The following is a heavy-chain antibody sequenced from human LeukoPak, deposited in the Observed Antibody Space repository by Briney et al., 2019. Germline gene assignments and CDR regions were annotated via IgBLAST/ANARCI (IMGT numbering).Heavy chain of an antibody. CDR1: GFTFSHYW. CDR2: ISNRGNTI. D-gene: IGHD5-12*01. CDR3: ARAENTGYDPLLSYYYYYMDV. Sequence: GGSLRLSCSGSGFTFSHYWVHWVRQVSGKGLEWVSYISNRGNTIYYADSVKGRFTISRDDAKNSLYLQMNSLRAEDTAVYYCARAENTGYDPLLSYYYYYMDVWGKGTTVTVSS. V-gene: IGHV3-48*04. J-gene: IGHJ6*03.